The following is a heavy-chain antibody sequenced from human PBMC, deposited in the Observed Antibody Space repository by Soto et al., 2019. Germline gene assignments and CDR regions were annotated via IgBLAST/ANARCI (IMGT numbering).Heavy chain of an antibody. J-gene: IGHJ6*02. Sequence: PSETLSLTCTVSGGSISSGGYYWSWIRQHPGKGLEWIGYIYYSGSTYYNPSLKSRVTISVDTSKNQFSLKLSSVTAADTAVYHCARGNIVVVPAAIENYGMDVWGQGTTVTVSS. D-gene: IGHD2-2*01. CDR3: ARGNIVVVPAAIENYGMDV. CDR2: IYYSGST. V-gene: IGHV4-31*03. CDR1: GGSISSGGYY.